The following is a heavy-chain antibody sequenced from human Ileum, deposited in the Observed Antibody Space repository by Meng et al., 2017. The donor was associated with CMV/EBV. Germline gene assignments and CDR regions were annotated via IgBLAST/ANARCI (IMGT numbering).Heavy chain of an antibody. CDR2: IYSGGIT. CDR3: AREGAGY. CDR1: GFIVSSNY. D-gene: IGHD3-16*01. V-gene: IGHV3-66*01. Sequence: DVELGESGGGLAQTGGSLRLFCAGSGFIVSSNYMSWVRQPPGKGLEWVSVIYSGGITYYADSVRDRFTISRDNSKNTLFLQMNSLRAEDTAVYYCAREGAGYWGQGTLVTVSS. J-gene: IGHJ4*02.